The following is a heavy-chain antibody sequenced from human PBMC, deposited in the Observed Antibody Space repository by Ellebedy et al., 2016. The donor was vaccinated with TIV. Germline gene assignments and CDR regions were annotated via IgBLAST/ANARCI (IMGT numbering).Heavy chain of an antibody. Sequence: SGPTLVKPTQTLTLTCTFSGFSLSTSGVGVGWIRQPPGKALEWLALIYWDDDKRYSPSLKSRLTITKDTSKNQVVLTMTNMDPVDTATYYCAHGAKYCSGGSCYWGYYGMDVWGQGTTVTVSS. V-gene: IGHV2-5*02. D-gene: IGHD2-15*01. J-gene: IGHJ6*02. CDR2: IYWDDDK. CDR1: GFSLSTSGVG. CDR3: AHGAKYCSGGSCYWGYYGMDV.